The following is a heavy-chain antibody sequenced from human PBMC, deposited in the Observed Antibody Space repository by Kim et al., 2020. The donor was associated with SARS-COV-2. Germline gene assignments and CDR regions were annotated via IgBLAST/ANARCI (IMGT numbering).Heavy chain of an antibody. D-gene: IGHD3-22*01. CDR3: ARVGLSLPSFASGYLPENAFDI. Sequence: SETLSLTCTVSGGSISSYFWSWIRQPPGKGLVWIGYIYYNGSTTYNPSLKSRVTISVDTSKNQFSLKLSSVTAADTAVYYCARVGLSLPSFASGYLPENAFDIWGQGTMVTVSS. CDR1: GGSISSYF. V-gene: IGHV4-59*13. J-gene: IGHJ3*02. CDR2: IYYNGST.